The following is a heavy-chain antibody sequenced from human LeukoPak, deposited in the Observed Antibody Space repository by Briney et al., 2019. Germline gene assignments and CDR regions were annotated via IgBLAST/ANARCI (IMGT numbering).Heavy chain of an antibody. CDR1: GYILTDYY. D-gene: IGHD2-15*01. CDR3: ARGPLEYCSGGSYYSGRNWFDP. Sequence: ASVKVSCKASGYILTDYYMHWVRQAPGHGLEWMGWINPKTGDADFAQKFQGRVTMSRDTSISTAYMALSRLKSDDTAVYYCARGPLEYCSGGSYYSGRNWFDPWGQGTLVTVSS. J-gene: IGHJ5*02. V-gene: IGHV1-2*02. CDR2: INPKTGDA.